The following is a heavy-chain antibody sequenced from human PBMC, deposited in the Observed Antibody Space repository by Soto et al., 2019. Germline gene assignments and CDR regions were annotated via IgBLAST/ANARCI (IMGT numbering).Heavy chain of an antibody. D-gene: IGHD6-19*01. CDR3: ASLGGSSGWYVAADFDY. J-gene: IGHJ4*02. CDR2: IYYSGST. Sequence: QLQLQESGPGLVKPSETLSLTCTVSGGSISSSSYYWGWIRQPPGKGLEWIGSIYYSGSTYYNPSLKSRVTIAVDTSKNQFSLKLSSVTAADTAVYYCASLGGSSGWYVAADFDYWGQGTLVTVSS. V-gene: IGHV4-39*01. CDR1: GGSISSSSYY.